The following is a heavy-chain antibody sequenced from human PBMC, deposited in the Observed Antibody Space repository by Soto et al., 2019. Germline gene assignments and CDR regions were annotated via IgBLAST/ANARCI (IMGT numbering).Heavy chain of an antibody. CDR2: IIPILGIA. J-gene: IGHJ4*02. V-gene: IGHV1-69*02. CDR3: XXXYCSSTSCYRDY. D-gene: IGHD2-2*02. CDR1: GGTFSSYT. Sequence: QVQLVQSGAEVKKPGSSVKVSCKASGGTFSSYTISWVRQAPGQGLEWMGRIIPILGIANYAQKFQGRVTITADKSTSTAYMELSSLRXXXXXXXXXXXXYCSSTSCYRDYWGQGTLVTVSS.